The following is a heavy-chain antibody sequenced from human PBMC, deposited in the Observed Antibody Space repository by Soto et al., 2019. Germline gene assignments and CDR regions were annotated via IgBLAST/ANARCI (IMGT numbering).Heavy chain of an antibody. D-gene: IGHD3-22*01. CDR1: GGTFSAYT. Sequence: SVKVSCKASGGTFSAYTMSWVRQAPGQGLEWMGRIIPTLPLANYAQTFRGRLTITADESTSTAYMELSSLRSEDTAVYYCAITGITMIVVVRDYYYYGMDVWGQGTTVTVSS. CDR2: IIPTLPLA. V-gene: IGHV1-69*02. CDR3: AITGITMIVVVRDYYYYGMDV. J-gene: IGHJ6*02.